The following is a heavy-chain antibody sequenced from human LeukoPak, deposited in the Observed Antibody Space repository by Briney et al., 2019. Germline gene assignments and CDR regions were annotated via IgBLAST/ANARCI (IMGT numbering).Heavy chain of an antibody. V-gene: IGHV4-34*01. J-gene: IGHJ5*02. CDR2: INHSGST. CDR1: GGSLSGYY. D-gene: IGHD6-6*01. CDR3: ARGLIAAANLNWFDP. Sequence: SETLSLTCAVYGGSLSGYYWSWIRQPPGKGLEWIGEINHSGSTNYNPSLKSRVTISVDTSKNQFSLKLSSVTAADTAVYYCARGLIAAANLNWFDPWGQGTLVTVSS.